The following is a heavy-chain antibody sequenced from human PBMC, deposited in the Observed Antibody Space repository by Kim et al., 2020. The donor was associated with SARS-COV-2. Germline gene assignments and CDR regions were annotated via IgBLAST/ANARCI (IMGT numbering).Heavy chain of an antibody. V-gene: IGHV5-51*01. Sequence: DTRYTPSLQGQVTISADKSISTAYLQWSSRKAADTAMYYCARRFFDGMDVWGQGTTVTVSS. CDR2: DT. D-gene: IGHD3-3*01. J-gene: IGHJ6*02. CDR3: ARRFFDGMDV.